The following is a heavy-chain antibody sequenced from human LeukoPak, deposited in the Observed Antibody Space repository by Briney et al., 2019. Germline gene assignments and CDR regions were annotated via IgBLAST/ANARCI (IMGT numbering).Heavy chain of an antibody. D-gene: IGHD6-13*01. V-gene: IGHV1-69*05. CDR1: GGTFSNYA. J-gene: IGHJ4*02. Sequence: ASVKVSCKASGGTFSNYAINWVRQAPGQGLEWMGGIIPIFGTANYAQKFQGRVTMTRDTSTSTVYMELSSLRSEDTAVYYCARGGSIAAAGTGFDYWGQGTLVTVSS. CDR2: IIPIFGTA. CDR3: ARGGSIAAAGTGFDY.